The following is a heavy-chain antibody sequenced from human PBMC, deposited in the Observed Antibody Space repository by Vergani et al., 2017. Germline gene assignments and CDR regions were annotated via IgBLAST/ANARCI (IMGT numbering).Heavy chain of an antibody. CDR2: IYTSGST. Sequence: QVQLQESGPGLVKPSQTLSLTCTVSGGSISSGSYYWSWIRQPAGKGLEWIGRIYTSGSTNYNPSLKSRVTMSVDTSKNQFSLKLSSVTAADTAVYYCARGLVVVDTANWFDPWGQGTLVTVSS. J-gene: IGHJ5*02. CDR3: ARGLVVVDTANWFDP. CDR1: GGSISSGSYY. D-gene: IGHD5-18*01. V-gene: IGHV4-61*02.